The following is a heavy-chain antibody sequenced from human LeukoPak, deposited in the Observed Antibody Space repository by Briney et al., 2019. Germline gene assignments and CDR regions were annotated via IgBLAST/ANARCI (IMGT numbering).Heavy chain of an antibody. Sequence: GGSLRLSCAASGFTFSSYGMHWVRQAPGKGLEWVAFIRYDGSNKYYADSVKGRFTISRDNSNNTLYLQMNSLRVEDTAVYYCARDKWVTWGQGTLVTVSS. CDR3: ARDKWVT. CDR1: GFTFSSYG. J-gene: IGHJ4*02. CDR2: IRYDGSNK. V-gene: IGHV3-30*02. D-gene: IGHD5-18*01.